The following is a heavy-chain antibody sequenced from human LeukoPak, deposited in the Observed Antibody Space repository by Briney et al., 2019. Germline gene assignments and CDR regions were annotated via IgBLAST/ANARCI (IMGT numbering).Heavy chain of an antibody. V-gene: IGHV3-72*01. J-gene: IGHJ4*02. CDR1: GFTFSSYW. CDR3: GDLGSAGTDH. D-gene: IGHD3-10*01. CDR2: IRNKADGYNT. Sequence: GGSLRLSCAASGFTFSSYWMSWVRQAPGQGLEWVGLIRNKADGYNTIYAASVKGRFTISRDDSKNSIYLQMDSLKTEDTAVYYCGDLGSAGTDHWGQGTLVTVSS.